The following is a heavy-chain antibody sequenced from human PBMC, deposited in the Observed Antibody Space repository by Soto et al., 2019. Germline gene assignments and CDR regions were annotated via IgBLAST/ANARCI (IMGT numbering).Heavy chain of an antibody. CDR2: IYTSGST. D-gene: IGHD2-21*01. CDR1: GGSISSYY. Sequence: QVQLQESGPGLVKPSETLSLTCTVSGGSISSYYWSWIRQPAGKGLEWIGRIYTSGSTNYNPSLKSRVAMSVDTSKNQFSLKLSSVTAADTAVYYCARDEEYSSNYGMDVWGQGTTVTVSS. V-gene: IGHV4-4*07. CDR3: ARDEEYSSNYGMDV. J-gene: IGHJ6*02.